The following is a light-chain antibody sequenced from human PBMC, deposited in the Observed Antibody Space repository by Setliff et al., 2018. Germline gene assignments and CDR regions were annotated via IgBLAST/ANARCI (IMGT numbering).Light chain of an antibody. V-gene: IGLV2-14*01. CDR3: GSYARSSAPYV. J-gene: IGLJ1*01. CDR2: AVN. Sequence: QSVLTQPASVSGHPGQSITISCAGTSSDVGAYNYVSWYQQNPGKAPKLLIYAVNNRPSGVSDRFSGSKSGNTASLTISGLQAEDEADYYCGSYARSSAPYVFGTGTKSPS. CDR1: SSDVGAYNY.